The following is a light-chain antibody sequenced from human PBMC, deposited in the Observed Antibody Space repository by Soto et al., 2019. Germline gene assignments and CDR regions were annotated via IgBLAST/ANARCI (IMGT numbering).Light chain of an antibody. CDR2: SAS. Sequence: DIQMTQSPSSLSASVGDRVTITCRASQNIRNFLNWFQQKPGKAPRLLIYSASSLQSGVPSRFSGSGSGTDFTLTISSLQPEDFATYFCQQSRTTPYTFGQGTKVEI. J-gene: IGKJ2*01. CDR3: QQSRTTPYT. CDR1: QNIRNF. V-gene: IGKV1-39*01.